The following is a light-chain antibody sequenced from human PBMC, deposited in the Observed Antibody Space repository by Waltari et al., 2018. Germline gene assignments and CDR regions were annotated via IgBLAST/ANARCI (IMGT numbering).Light chain of an antibody. CDR2: GAS. Sequence: IVLTQSPGPLSLSPGERATLSGRASQSVSRALAWYQQKPGQAPRLLIYGASNRATGIPDRFSGSGSGTDFSLTISRLDPEDGAVYYCQHYERLPATFGQGTKVEIK. J-gene: IGKJ1*01. V-gene: IGKV3-20*01. CDR3: QHYERLPAT. CDR1: QSVSRA.